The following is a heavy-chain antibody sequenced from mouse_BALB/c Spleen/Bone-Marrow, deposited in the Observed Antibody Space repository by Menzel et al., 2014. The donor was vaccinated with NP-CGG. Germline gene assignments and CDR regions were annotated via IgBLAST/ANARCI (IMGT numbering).Heavy chain of an antibody. J-gene: IGHJ4*01. V-gene: IGHV1-82*01. D-gene: IGHD1-1*01. CDR2: IYPGDGDS. Sequence: QVQLKESGPELVRPGASVKISCKASGYEFSDSWMNWVKQRPGQGLEWIGRIYPGDGDSIYNGKFKGRATLTSDKFSSTAYMQLSSLTSVDSAVYFCARTLSVVTPMDYWGQGTSVTVSP. CDR1: GYEFSDSW. CDR3: ARTLSVVTPMDY.